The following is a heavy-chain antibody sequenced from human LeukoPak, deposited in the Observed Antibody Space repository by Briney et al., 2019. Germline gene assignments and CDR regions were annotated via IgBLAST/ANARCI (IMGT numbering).Heavy chain of an antibody. V-gene: IGHV4-59*08. Sequence: PSETLSLTCTVSGGSISTYYWSWIRQPPGKGLEWIGYIYYSGSTNYNPALKSRVTISVDTSKNQFSLKLSSVTAADTAVYYCARRYCSGGSGYPDAFDIWGQGTMVTVSS. J-gene: IGHJ3*02. CDR2: IYYSGST. CDR3: ARRYCSGGSGYPDAFDI. D-gene: IGHD2-15*01. CDR1: GGSISTYY.